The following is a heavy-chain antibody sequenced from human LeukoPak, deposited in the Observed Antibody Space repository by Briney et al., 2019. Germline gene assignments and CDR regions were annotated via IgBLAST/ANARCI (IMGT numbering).Heavy chain of an antibody. CDR2: ISGSGGST. CDR3: VRWGGDAFDI. Sequence: GGSLRLSCAASGFTFSSYAMSWVRQAPGKGLEWVSAISGSGGSTYYADSVKGRFTISRDNAKNSLYLQMNSLRAEDTAVYYCVRWGGDAFDIWGQGTMVTVSS. D-gene: IGHD3-16*01. CDR1: GFTFSSYA. V-gene: IGHV3-23*01. J-gene: IGHJ3*02.